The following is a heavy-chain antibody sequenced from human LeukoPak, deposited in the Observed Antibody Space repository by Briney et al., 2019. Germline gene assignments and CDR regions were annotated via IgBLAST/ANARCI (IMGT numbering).Heavy chain of an antibody. V-gene: IGHV4-61*02. Sequence: PSETLSLTCTVSGGSISSAGYYWSWLRQPAGKGLEWIGRIYTSGTTNYNPSLKSRVTISVDTSKNQFSLKLSSVTAADTAVYYCGRDMAVWGKGTTVTVSS. CDR1: GGSISSAGYY. J-gene: IGHJ6*03. CDR3: GRDMAV. CDR2: IYTSGTT.